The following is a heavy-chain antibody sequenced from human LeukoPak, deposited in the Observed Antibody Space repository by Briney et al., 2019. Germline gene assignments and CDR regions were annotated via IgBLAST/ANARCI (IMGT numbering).Heavy chain of an antibody. CDR1: GFTFDDYA. CDR2: ISWNSGSI. CDR3: AKASADLYFDY. J-gene: IGHJ4*02. V-gene: IGHV3-9*03. D-gene: IGHD2-2*01. Sequence: GGSLRLSCAASGFTFDDYAMHWVRQAPGKGLEWVSGISWNSGSIGYADSVKGRFTISRDNAKNSLYRQMNSLRAEDMALYYCAKASADLYFDYWGQGTLVTVSS.